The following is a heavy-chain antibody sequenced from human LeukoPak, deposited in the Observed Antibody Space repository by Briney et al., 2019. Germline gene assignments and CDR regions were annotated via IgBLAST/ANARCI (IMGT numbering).Heavy chain of an antibody. D-gene: IGHD3-22*01. CDR2: ISGSGGST. V-gene: IGHV3-23*01. CDR1: GFTFSSYA. J-gene: IGHJ4*02. Sequence: GGSLRLSCAASGFTFSSYAMSWVRQAPGKGLEWVSAISGSGGSTYYADSVKGRFTISRDNSKNTLYLQMNSLRAEDTAVYYCARRAPTYYYDSSYFDYWGQGTLVTVSS. CDR3: ARRAPTYYYDSSYFDY.